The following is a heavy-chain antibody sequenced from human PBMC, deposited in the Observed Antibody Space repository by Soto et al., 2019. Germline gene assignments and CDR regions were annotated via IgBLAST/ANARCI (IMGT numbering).Heavy chain of an antibody. CDR2: ISYDGSNK. CDR3: AXDRMTTVTRYSYYGMDV. CDR1: GFTFSSYA. Sequence: TGGSLRLSCVASGFTFSSYAMHWVRQAPGKGLEWVAVISYDGSNKYYADSVKGRFTISRDNSKNTLYLQMNSLRAEDTAVYYCAXDRMTTVTRYSYYGMDVWGQGTTVTVSS. D-gene: IGHD4-17*01. J-gene: IGHJ6*02. V-gene: IGHV3-30-3*01.